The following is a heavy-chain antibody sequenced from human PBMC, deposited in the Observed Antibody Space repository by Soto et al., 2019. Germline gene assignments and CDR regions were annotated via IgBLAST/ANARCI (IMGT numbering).Heavy chain of an antibody. CDR1: CYTVTSYG. CDR2: ISAYNGNT. D-gene: IGHD5-18*01. J-gene: IGHJ4*02. Sequence: ASVKVSCKASCYTVTSYGISWVRQAPGQGLEWMGWISAYNGNTNYAQKLQGRVTMTTDTSTSTAYMELRSLRSDDTAVYYCARGSDPQTAHFPLDYWGQGTLVTVSS. CDR3: ARGSDPQTAHFPLDY. V-gene: IGHV1-18*01.